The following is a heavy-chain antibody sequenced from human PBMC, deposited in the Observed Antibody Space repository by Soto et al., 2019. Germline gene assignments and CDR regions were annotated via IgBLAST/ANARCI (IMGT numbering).Heavy chain of an antibody. D-gene: IGHD2-2*01. CDR2: IIPILNSP. CDR1: GGTFDSYA. Sequence: QVQLVQSGAEVKKPGSSVKVSCKASGGTFDSYAITWVRRAPGQGLEWLGGIIPILNSPAYAQKFQARVVITADEITNTAYMELNSLRFDDTTVYYCAREAPYCTSATCPKFYDMDVWGQGTTVTVAS. J-gene: IGHJ6*02. CDR3: AREAPYCTSATCPKFYDMDV. V-gene: IGHV1-69*01.